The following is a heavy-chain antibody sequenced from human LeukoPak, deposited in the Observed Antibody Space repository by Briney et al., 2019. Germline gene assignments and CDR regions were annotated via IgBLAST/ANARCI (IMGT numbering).Heavy chain of an antibody. CDR1: GGSVSGTNYY. CDR3: ASGGYYGSGSYYRNAFDI. J-gene: IGHJ3*02. Sequence: SETLSLTCSVSGGSVSGTNYYWAWIRQPPEKGLEWIGTIYYSGSTYYNVSLKSRVTISVDTSKNQFSLNLSSVTAADTAVYYCASGGYYGSGSYYRNAFDIWGQGTMVTVSS. V-gene: IGHV4-39*07. CDR2: IYYSGST. D-gene: IGHD3-10*01.